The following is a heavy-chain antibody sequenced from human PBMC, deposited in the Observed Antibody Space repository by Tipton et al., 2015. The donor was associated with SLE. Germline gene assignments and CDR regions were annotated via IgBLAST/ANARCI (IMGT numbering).Heavy chain of an antibody. CDR2: VYRGGRT. V-gene: IGHV3-53*01. CDR3: ASDYYGSGTN. CDR1: GFSVSNNY. Sequence: SLRLSCSASGFSVSNNYMNWVRQAPGEGLEWVSGVYRGGRTYHADSVKGRFTISRDNSKGTLYLQMNSLRVEDTAVYYCASDYYGSGTNWGQGTLVTVSS. D-gene: IGHD3-10*01. J-gene: IGHJ4*02.